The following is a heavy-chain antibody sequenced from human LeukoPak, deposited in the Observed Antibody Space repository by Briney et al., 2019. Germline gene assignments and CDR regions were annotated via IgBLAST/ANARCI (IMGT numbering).Heavy chain of an antibody. CDR2: ISAYNGNT. CDR3: ARDLEYCSSTSCPNWFDP. CDR1: GYTFTSYG. J-gene: IGHJ5*02. V-gene: IGHV1-18*01. Sequence: GASVKVSCKASGYTFTSYGISWVRQAPGQGLEWMGWISAYNGNTNYAQKLQGRVTMTTDTSTSTAYMELRSLRSDDTAVYYCARDLEYCSSTSCPNWFDPWGQGTXVXVSS. D-gene: IGHD2-2*01.